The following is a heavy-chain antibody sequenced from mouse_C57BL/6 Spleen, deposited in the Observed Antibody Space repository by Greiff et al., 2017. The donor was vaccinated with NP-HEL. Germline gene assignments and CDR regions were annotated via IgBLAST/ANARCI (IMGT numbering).Heavy chain of an antibody. CDR3: ARWDYGSLYFDY. D-gene: IGHD1-1*01. CDR1: GYTFTSYW. J-gene: IGHJ2*01. V-gene: IGHV1-69*01. Sequence: QVHVKQPGAELVMPGASVKLSCKASGYTFTSYWMHWVKQRPGQGLEWIGEIDPSDSYTNYNQKFKGKSTLTVDKSSSTAYMQLSSLTSEDSAVYYCARWDYGSLYFDYWGQGTTLTVSS. CDR2: IDPSDSYT.